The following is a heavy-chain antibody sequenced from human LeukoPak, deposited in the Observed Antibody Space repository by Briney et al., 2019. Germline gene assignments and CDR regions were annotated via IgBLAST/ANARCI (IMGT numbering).Heavy chain of an antibody. D-gene: IGHD1-26*01. CDR3: AGDPYSGNYGAYYYYYMDV. V-gene: IGHV3-21*01. CDR2: ITSGSSYI. J-gene: IGHJ6*03. Sequence: PGGSLRLSCAASGFTFSSYWMNWVRQAPGQRLEWVSSITSGSSYIYYADSVKGRFTISRDNAKSSLYLQMDSLRAEDTAVYYCAGDPYSGNYGAYYYYYMDVWGKGTTVTISS. CDR1: GFTFSSYW.